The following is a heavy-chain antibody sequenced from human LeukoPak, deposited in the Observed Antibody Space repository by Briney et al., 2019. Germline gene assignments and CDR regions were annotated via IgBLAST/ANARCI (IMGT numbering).Heavy chain of an antibody. CDR2: IWYDGSNK. J-gene: IGHJ4*02. CDR1: GFTFSSYG. D-gene: IGHD4-17*01. Sequence: GGSLRLSCAASGFTFSSYGMHWVRQAPGKGLEWVAVIWYDGSNKYYADSVKGRFTISRDNSKNTLYLQMNSLRAEDTAVYYCARDLGYGDYFYYWGQGTLVTVPS. V-gene: IGHV3-33*01. CDR3: ARDLGYGDYFYY.